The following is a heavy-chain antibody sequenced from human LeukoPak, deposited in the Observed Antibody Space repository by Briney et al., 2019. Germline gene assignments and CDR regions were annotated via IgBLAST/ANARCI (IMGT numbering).Heavy chain of an antibody. J-gene: IGHJ4*02. CDR3: ARDYPVLRYFDWLSPFDY. CDR1: GFTFSSYS. V-gene: IGHV3-21*01. CDR2: ISSSSSYI. D-gene: IGHD3-9*01. Sequence: GGSLRLSCAASGFTFSSYSMNWVRQAPGKGLEWVSSISSSSSYIYYADSVKGRFTISRDNAKNSLYLQMNSLRAEDTAVYYCARDYPVLRYFDWLSPFDYWGQGTLVTVPS.